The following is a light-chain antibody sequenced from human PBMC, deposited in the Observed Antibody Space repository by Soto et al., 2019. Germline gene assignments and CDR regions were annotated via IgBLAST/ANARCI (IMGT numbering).Light chain of an antibody. CDR1: SSNIGSNY. Sequence: QSVLTQPPSASGTPGQRVTISCSGSSSNIGSNYIYWYQQLPGTAPKLLIYSNNQRPSGVPDRFSGSKSGTSASLAISGLRCGDEADYYCAAWDDSLSGLYVFGTGTKLTVL. V-gene: IGLV1-47*02. J-gene: IGLJ1*01. CDR2: SNN. CDR3: AAWDDSLSGLYV.